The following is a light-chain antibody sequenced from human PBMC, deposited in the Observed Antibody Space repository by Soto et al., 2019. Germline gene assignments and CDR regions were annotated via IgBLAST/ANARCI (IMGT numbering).Light chain of an antibody. CDR1: QSISDT. V-gene: IGKV3-15*01. J-gene: IGKJ1*01. CDR2: GAS. Sequence: EIVMTQSPAPLSVSPGARATLSFGASQSISDTLAWYQQKPGQAPRLLIYGASKRATGFPARFSGSGSGTDFTLTISSLQSEDFAVYYCQQYNNWPWTFGQGTKVHIK. CDR3: QQYNNWPWT.